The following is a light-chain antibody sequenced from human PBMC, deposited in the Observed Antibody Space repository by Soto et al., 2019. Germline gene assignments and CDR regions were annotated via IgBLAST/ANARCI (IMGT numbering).Light chain of an antibody. Sequence: DIQMTQSPSSLSASVADRVTITCRASQSISSYLNWYQQKPGKAPKLLIYAASSLQSGVPSRFSGSGSGTDFTLTISSLQPEDFATYYCQQSYSTPLFGGGTKVDIK. CDR1: QSISSY. CDR3: QQSYSTPL. CDR2: AAS. V-gene: IGKV1-39*01. J-gene: IGKJ4*01.